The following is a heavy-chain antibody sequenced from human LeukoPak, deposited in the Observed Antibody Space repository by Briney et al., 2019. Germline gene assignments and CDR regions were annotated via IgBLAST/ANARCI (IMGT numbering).Heavy chain of an antibody. D-gene: IGHD3-22*01. CDR2: INPSGGST. V-gene: IGHV1-46*01. J-gene: IGHJ4*02. CDR1: GYTFTGYY. CDR3: ARDPPIQQDSSDSSGYYPRYYFDS. Sequence: GASVKVSCKASGYTFTGYYMHWVRQAPGQGLEWMGIINPSGGSTSYAQKFQGRVTMTRDTSTSTVYMELSSLRSEDTAVYYCARDPPIQQDSSDSSGYYPRYYFDSWGQGTLVTVSS.